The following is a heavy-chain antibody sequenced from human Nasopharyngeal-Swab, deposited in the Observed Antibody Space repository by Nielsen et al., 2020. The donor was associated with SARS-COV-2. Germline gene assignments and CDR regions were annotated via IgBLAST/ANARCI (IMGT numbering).Heavy chain of an antibody. CDR3: AREDYDTNFDY. V-gene: IGHV1-46*01. D-gene: IGHD4-17*01. CDR2: INPSGGST. CDR1: GYTFTSYG. J-gene: IGHJ4*02. Sequence: ASVKVSCKASGYTFTSYGISWVRQAPGQGLEWMGIINPSGGSTSYAQKFQGRVTMTRDTSTSTVYMELSSLRSEDTAVYYCAREDYDTNFDYWGQGTLVTVSS.